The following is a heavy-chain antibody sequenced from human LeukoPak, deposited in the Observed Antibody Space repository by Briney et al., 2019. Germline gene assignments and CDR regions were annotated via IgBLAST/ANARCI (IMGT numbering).Heavy chain of an antibody. V-gene: IGHV4-4*07. CDR2: IYTSGST. CDR1: GGSISSYY. Sequence: SETLSLTCTVSGGSISSYYWSWIRQPAGKGLEWIGRIYTSGSTNYNPSLKSRVTMSVDTSKNQFSLKLSSVTAADTAVYYCARVGGIDWSSYYGMDVWGQGTTVTVSS. CDR3: ARVGGIDWSSYYGMDV. D-gene: IGHD3-9*01. J-gene: IGHJ6*02.